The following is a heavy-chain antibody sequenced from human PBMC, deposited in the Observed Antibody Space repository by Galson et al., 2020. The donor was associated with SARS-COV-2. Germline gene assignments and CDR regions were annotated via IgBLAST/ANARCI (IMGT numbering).Heavy chain of an antibody. CDR1: GFTFDDYR. V-gene: IGHV3-20*04. D-gene: IGHD3-22*01. Sequence: GGSMRLSCAASGFTFDDYRKSWVRQAPGKGLEWVSGINWNGGSTGYADSVKGRFTISRDNAKNSLYLQMNSLRAEDTALYYCARAYDSSGYSSLYYYYGMDVWGQGTTVTVSS. CDR3: ARAYDSSGYSSLYYYYGMDV. J-gene: IGHJ6*02. CDR2: INWNGGST.